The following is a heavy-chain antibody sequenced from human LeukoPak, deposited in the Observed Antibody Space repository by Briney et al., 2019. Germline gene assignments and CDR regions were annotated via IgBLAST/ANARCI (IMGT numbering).Heavy chain of an antibody. V-gene: IGHV4-31*03. J-gene: IGHJ4*02. CDR2: IYYSGST. CDR1: GGSISSGGYY. CDR3: ASSVVPAAYYFDY. D-gene: IGHD2-2*01. Sequence: SQTLSLTCTVSGGSISSGGYYWGWLRQHPGTGLEWVGYIYYSGSTYYNPSLKSRVTISVDTSKNQFSLKLSSVTAADTAVYYCASSVVPAAYYFDYWGQGTLVTVSS.